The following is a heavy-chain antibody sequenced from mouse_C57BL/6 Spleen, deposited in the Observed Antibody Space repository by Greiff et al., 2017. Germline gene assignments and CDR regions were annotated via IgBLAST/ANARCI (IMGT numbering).Heavy chain of an antibody. D-gene: IGHD2-2*01. CDR2: IHPNSGST. J-gene: IGHJ1*03. CDR3: AGGYDGGWYFDV. Sequence: VQLQESGAELVKPGASVKLSCKASGYTFTSYWMHWVKQRPGQGLEWIGMIHPNSGSTNYNEKFKSKATLTVDKSSSTAYMQLSSLTSEASAVYYCAGGYDGGWYFDVWGTGTTVTVSS. CDR1: GYTFTSYW. V-gene: IGHV1-64*01.